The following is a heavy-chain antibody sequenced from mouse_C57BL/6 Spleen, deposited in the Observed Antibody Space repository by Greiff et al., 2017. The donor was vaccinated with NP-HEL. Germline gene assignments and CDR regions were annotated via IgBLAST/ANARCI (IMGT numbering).Heavy chain of an antibody. Sequence: EVQLMESGPELVKPGASVKISCKASGYSFTDYNMNWVKQSNGKSLEWIGVINPNYGTTSYNQKFKGKATLTVDQSSSTAYMQLNSLTSEDSAVYYGARYDYYGSWAKDYWGQGTSVTVSS. CDR3: ARYDYYGSWAKDY. CDR1: GYSFTDYN. CDR2: INPNYGTT. J-gene: IGHJ4*01. V-gene: IGHV1-39*01. D-gene: IGHD1-1*01.